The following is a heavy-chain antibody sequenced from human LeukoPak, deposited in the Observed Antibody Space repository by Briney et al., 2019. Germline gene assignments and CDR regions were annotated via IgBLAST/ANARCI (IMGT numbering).Heavy chain of an antibody. J-gene: IGHJ5*02. CDR1: GYTFTDYD. CDR2: MNINSGST. D-gene: IGHD2-15*01. V-gene: IGHV1-8*01. Sequence: ASVKVSCKASGYTFTDYDINWVRQATGQGLEWMGWMNINSGSTGYAQKFQGRVTMTRNTSISTANMELSGLKSEDTALYYCVREMRYCRGGSCYRWFDPWGQGTLVTVSS. CDR3: VREMRYCRGGSCYRWFDP.